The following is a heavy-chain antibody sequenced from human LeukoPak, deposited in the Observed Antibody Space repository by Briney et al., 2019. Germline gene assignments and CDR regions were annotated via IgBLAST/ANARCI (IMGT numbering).Heavy chain of an antibody. CDR2: ISGSGGST. CDR3: ARNIPVTRWGY. Sequence: PGGSLRLSCAASGFTFSSYAMSWVRQAPGKGLEWVSAISGSGGSTYYADSVKGRFTISRDNSKDTVYLQTNSLRAEDTAVYYCARNIPVTRWGYWGQGTLVTVSS. V-gene: IGHV3-23*01. J-gene: IGHJ4*02. D-gene: IGHD2-21*01. CDR1: GFTFSSYA.